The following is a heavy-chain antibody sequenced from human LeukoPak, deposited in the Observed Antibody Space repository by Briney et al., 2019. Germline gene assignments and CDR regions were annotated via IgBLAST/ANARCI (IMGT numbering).Heavy chain of an antibody. CDR2: IIPIFGTA. J-gene: IGHJ3*02. V-gene: IGHV1-69*13. CDR3: ANRYKREYSTLGWAFDI. D-gene: IGHD6-6*01. CDR1: GGTFSSYA. Sequence: ASVTVSCKASGGTFSSYAISWVRQAPGQGLEWMGGIIPIFGTANYAQKFQGRVTITADESTSTAYMELSSLRSEDTAVYYCANRYKREYSTLGWAFDIWGQGTMVTVSS.